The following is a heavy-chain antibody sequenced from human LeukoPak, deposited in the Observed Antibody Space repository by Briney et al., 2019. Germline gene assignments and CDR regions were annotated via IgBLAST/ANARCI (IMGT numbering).Heavy chain of an antibody. D-gene: IGHD3-10*01. V-gene: IGHV3-21*01. J-gene: IGHJ6*02. CDR3: ARGCRAWFGLPGYYGMDV. CDR1: GLSFTRYS. CDR2: ISIIVSNI. Sequence: PVGSLCLSCAASGLSFTRYSINSGRQAPGKGLEWVSSISIIVSNIYYADSVKGRFTISRDNAKNSMYLQMNSLRAEDTAVYYCARGCRAWFGLPGYYGMDVSGPGTTVTVSS.